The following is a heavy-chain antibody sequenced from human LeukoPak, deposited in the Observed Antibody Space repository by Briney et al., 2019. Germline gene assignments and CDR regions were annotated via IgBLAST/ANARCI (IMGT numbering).Heavy chain of an antibody. D-gene: IGHD5-18*01. CDR3: ARGGHASYGPNRSYYFDY. Sequence: SETLSLTCTVSGGSISSGSYYWSWIRQPAGKGLEWIGRIYTSGSTNYNPSLKSRVTISVDTSKNQFSLKLSSVTAADTAVYYCARGGHASYGPNRSYYFDYWGQGTLVTVSS. CDR2: IYTSGST. V-gene: IGHV4-61*02. CDR1: GGSISSGSYY. J-gene: IGHJ4*02.